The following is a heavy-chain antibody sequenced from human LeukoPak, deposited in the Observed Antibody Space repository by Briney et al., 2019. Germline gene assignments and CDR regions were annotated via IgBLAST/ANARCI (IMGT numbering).Heavy chain of an antibody. CDR3: ARGQTSYYHYYGLDV. J-gene: IGHJ6*02. CDR2: MSPNSGNT. Sequence: GASVKVSCKASGYTFTSYDINWVRQAPGQGLEWMGWMSPNSGNTGYAQKFQGRVTMTRDTSITTAYMELSSLRSEDTAVYYCARGQTSYYHYYGLDVWGQGTTVTVS. V-gene: IGHV1-8*01. CDR1: GYTFTSYD.